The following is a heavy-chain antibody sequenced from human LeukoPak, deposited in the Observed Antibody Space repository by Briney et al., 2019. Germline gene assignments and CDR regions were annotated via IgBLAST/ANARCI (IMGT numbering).Heavy chain of an antibody. CDR1: GGSFSGYY. CDR2: IDHSGST. D-gene: IGHD4-17*01. CDR3: ARGDLRSRVGVDY. Sequence: SETLSLTCAVYGGSFSGYYWSWIRQPPGKGLEWIGEIDHSGSTNYNPSLKSRVTISVDTSKNQFSLKLSSVTAADTAVYYCARGDLRSRVGVDYWGQGTLVTVSS. V-gene: IGHV4-34*01. J-gene: IGHJ4*02.